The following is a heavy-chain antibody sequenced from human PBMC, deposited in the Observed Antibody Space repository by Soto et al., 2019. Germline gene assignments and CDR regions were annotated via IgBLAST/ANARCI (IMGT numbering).Heavy chain of an antibody. D-gene: IGHD6-19*01. CDR2: INWNSGKV. V-gene: IGHV3-9*01. Sequence: EMQLVESGGGLVPPGRSLRLSCAGFGFKFEDYAMHWVRQVPGTGLEWVSYINWNSGKVKYADSVKGRFTISRDNAKNSLYLHMTSLKSEDTALYYCAKAGCSDANCHFWALESWGQGTLVSVSS. J-gene: IGHJ4*02. CDR1: GFKFEDYA. CDR3: AKAGCSDANCHFWALES.